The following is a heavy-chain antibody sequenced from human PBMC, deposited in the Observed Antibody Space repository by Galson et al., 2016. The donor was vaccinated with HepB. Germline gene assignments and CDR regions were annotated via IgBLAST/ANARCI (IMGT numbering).Heavy chain of an antibody. Sequence: SVKVSCKASGGTFSSYAISWVRQAPGQRLEWMGGIIPFFGAANYAQEFQGRVTITADESTSTAYMELSSLRSEDTAVYYCARGLNEIHLWLTHYYYDLDVWVKGPRSSSPQ. CDR1: GGTFSSYA. CDR2: IIPFFGAA. V-gene: IGHV1-69*13. CDR3: ARGLNEIHLWLTHYYYDLDV. J-gene: IGHJ6*01. D-gene: IGHD5-18*01.